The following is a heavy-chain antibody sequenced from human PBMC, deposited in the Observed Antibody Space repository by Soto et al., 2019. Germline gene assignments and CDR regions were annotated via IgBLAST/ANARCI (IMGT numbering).Heavy chain of an antibody. D-gene: IGHD3-16*01. Sequence: GGSLRLSCAASGFTFSSYGMHWVRQAPGKGLEWVAVISYDGSNKYYADSVKGRFTISRDNSKNTLYLQMNSLRAEDTAVYYCAKDPWGDTYYYYYGMDVWGQGTTVTVSS. J-gene: IGHJ6*02. CDR1: GFTFSSYG. CDR2: ISYDGSNK. CDR3: AKDPWGDTYYYYYGMDV. V-gene: IGHV3-30*18.